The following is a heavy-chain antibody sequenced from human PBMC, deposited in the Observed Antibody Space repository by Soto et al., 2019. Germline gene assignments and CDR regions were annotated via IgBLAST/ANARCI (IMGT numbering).Heavy chain of an antibody. CDR3: ARGTAARSLFDYYYYGMDV. CDR1: GFSLSNARMG. J-gene: IGHJ6*02. Sequence: SGPTLVNPTETLTPTCTVSGFSLSNARMGVSWIRQPPGKALEWLAHIFSNDEKSYSTSLKSRLTISKDTSKSQVVLTMTNMDPVDTATYYCARGTAARSLFDYYYYGMDVWGQGTTVTVSS. V-gene: IGHV2-26*01. CDR2: IFSNDEK. D-gene: IGHD6-6*01.